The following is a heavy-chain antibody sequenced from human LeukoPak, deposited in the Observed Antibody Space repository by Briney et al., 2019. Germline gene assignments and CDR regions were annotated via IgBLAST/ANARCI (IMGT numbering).Heavy chain of an antibody. Sequence: SETLSLTCTVSGRSFSTAYCWGWIRQPPGKGLEWIGTICQSGSPYYNPSLKTRVTISVDTSNNLFSLKLSSVTAADTAVYFCARGELMSAWFDPWGQGTLVTVSS. CDR1: GRSFSTAYC. J-gene: IGHJ5*02. V-gene: IGHV4-38-2*02. CDR2: ICQSGSP. CDR3: ARGELMSAWFDP. D-gene: IGHD1-7*01.